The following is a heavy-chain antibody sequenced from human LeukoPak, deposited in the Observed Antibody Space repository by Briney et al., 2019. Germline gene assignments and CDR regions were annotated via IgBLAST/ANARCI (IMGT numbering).Heavy chain of an antibody. V-gene: IGHV3-23*01. CDR1: GFTLSTYA. CDR3: AKDRGY. Sequence: QPGGSLRLSCSASGFTLSTYAMIWVRQAPGKGLEWVSAISGSGASTNYADSVKGRFTISRDNSKNTLYLQMNSLRAQDTAVYYVAKDRGYWGQGTLVTVSS. J-gene: IGHJ4*02. CDR2: ISGSGAST.